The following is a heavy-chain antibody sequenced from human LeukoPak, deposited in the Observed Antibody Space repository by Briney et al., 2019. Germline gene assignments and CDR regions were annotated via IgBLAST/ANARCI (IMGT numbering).Heavy chain of an antibody. CDR1: GGTLSSSNW. V-gene: IGHV4-4*02. CDR3: ATDGSGSYFIAFVI. J-gene: IGHJ3*02. Sequence: LETLSLTCAVSGGTLSSSNWGRLGRPPPGKGLEGIGEIYNSRSTNYNPSLKSRVTISVDKSKNQFSLKLSAVTAADTAVYYCATDGSGSYFIAFVISGQGKMVTVSS. D-gene: IGHD3-10*01. CDR2: IYNSRST.